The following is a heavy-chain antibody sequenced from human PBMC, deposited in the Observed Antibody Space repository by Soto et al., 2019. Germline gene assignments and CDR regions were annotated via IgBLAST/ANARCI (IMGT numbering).Heavy chain of an antibody. CDR3: AKEGPGGGRHFYYAMDV. V-gene: IGHV3-30*18. CDR2: ITNDGNNE. D-gene: IGHD1-26*01. CDR1: GFTFGSYW. Sequence: SLSLSCAASGFTFGSYWMSWVRQAPGKGLEWVALITNDGNNEYYRESVKGRFSISRGRSTNTVDLLMNSLRPEDTGVYYCAKEGPGGGRHFYYAMDVWGQGTTVTVSS. J-gene: IGHJ6*02.